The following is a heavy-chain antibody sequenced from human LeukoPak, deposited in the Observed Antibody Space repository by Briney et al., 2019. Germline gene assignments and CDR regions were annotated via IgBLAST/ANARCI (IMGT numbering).Heavy chain of an antibody. CDR2: IHYSGST. CDR1: GGSISGYY. D-gene: IGHD6-19*01. V-gene: IGHV4-59*01. J-gene: IGHJ4*02. Sequence: SETLSLTCTVSGGSISGYYWSWIRQPPGKGLEWIGYIHYSGSTNYNPSLKSRVTVSVDTSKNQFSLKLSSVTAADTAVYYCAREGTFSSGWYVIDYWGQGTLVTVSS. CDR3: AREGTFSSGWYVIDY.